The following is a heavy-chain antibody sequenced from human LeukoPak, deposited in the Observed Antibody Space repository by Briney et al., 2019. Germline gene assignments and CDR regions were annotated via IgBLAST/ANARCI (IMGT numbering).Heavy chain of an antibody. V-gene: IGHV5-51*01. D-gene: IGHD3-9*01. CDR1: GYTSTSYS. CDR2: LYPVDSAT. J-gene: IGHJ4*02. Sequence: ESLQSSSQASGYTSTSYSIGWLRQMPGKGREWMGILYPVDSATRYTPSFQGQVTISDDKSISTAYLQWSSMKAEETAIYYGGRLVGILTGPIDYWGQGTLVTVSS. CDR3: GRLVGILTGPIDY.